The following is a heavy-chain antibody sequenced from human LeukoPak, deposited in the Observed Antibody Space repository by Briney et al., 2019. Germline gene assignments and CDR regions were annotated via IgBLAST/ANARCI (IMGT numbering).Heavy chain of an antibody. CDR2: IKSKTDGGTT. D-gene: IGHD3-16*02. CDR3: TTDLTGWVPWRLGELSSIPDSPDY. CDR1: GFTFSNAW. J-gene: IGHJ4*02. Sequence: QSGGSLRLSCAASGFTFSNAWMSWVRQAPGKGLEWVGRIKSKTDGGTTDYAAPVKGRFTIPRDDSKNTLYLQMNSLKTEDTAVYYCTTDLTGWVPWRLGELSSIPDSPDYWGQGTLVTVSS. V-gene: IGHV3-15*01.